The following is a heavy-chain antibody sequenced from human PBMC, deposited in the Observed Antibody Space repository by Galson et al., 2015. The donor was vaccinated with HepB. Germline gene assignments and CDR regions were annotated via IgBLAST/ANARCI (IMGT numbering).Heavy chain of an antibody. J-gene: IGHJ3*01. CDR1: GYSFISYY. V-gene: IGHV1-46*01. CDR3: AREVYWNYALDV. CDR2: VNPNGDSA. D-gene: IGHD1-7*01. Sequence: SCKASGYSFISYYIHWVRQTPGQGLEWMGVVNPNGDSATYSQKFQGKVTMTSDMSTSTVYMEMTSLRSEDTALYYCAREVYWNYALDVWGQGTLLSVSS.